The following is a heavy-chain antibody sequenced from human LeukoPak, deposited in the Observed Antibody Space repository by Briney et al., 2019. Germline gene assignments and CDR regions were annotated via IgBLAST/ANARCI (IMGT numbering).Heavy chain of an antibody. CDR2: ISYDGSNK. CDR3: ARDLSDIVVVVAATPKDDYYYGMDV. CDR1: GFTFSSYA. D-gene: IGHD2-15*01. V-gene: IGHV3-30*04. Sequence: GRSLRLSCAASGFTFSSYAMHWVRQAPGKGLEWVAVISYDGSNKYYAVSVKGRFTISRDNSKNTLYLQMNSLRAEDTAVYYCARDLSDIVVVVAATPKDDYYYGMDVWGKGTTVTVSS. J-gene: IGHJ6*04.